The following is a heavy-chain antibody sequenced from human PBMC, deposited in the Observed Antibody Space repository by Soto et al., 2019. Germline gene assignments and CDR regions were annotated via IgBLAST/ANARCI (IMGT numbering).Heavy chain of an antibody. V-gene: IGHV4-34*01. D-gene: IGHD6-13*01. CDR3: ARGGYNSRSQWGFGY. J-gene: IGHJ4*02. CDR1: GGSFSGYY. Sequence: SETLSLTCAVYGGSFSGYYWSWIRQPPGKGLDWIGKINHSGITNYNPALKGRVTIALDASKNQFSLKLSSVTAADTAVYYCARGGYNSRSQWGFGYSGQGTLVTVSS. CDR2: INHSGIT.